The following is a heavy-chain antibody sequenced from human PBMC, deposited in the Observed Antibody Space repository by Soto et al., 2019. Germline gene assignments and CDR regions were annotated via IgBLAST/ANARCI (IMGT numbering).Heavy chain of an antibody. CDR3: TTEGDIVVVPAAGY. J-gene: IGHJ4*02. Sequence: EVQLVESGGGLVKPGGSLRLSCAAAGFTFSNAWMSWVRHAPGKGLEWVGRIKSKTDGGTTDYAAPVKGRFTISRDDSKNTLYLQMNSLKTEDTAVYYCTTEGDIVVVPAAGYWGQGTLVTVSS. V-gene: IGHV3-15*01. D-gene: IGHD2-2*01. CDR1: GFTFSNAW. CDR2: IKSKTDGGTT.